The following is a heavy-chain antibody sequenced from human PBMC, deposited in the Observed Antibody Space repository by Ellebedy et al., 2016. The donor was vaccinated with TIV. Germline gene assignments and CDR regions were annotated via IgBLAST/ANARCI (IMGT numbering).Heavy chain of an antibody. CDR3: ARTSIAVAGFDY. Sequence: MPSETLSLTCTVSGGSISSYYWSWIRQPPGKGLEWIGYIYYSGSTNYNPSLKSRVTISVDTSKNQFSLKLSSVTAADTAVYYCARTSIAVAGFDYWGQGTLVTVSS. CDR2: IYYSGST. D-gene: IGHD6-19*01. J-gene: IGHJ4*02. V-gene: IGHV4-59*01. CDR1: GGSISSYY.